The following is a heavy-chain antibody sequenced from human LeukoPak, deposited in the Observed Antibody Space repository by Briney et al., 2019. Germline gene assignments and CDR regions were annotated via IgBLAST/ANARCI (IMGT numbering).Heavy chain of an antibody. J-gene: IGHJ4*02. D-gene: IGHD3-22*01. CDR2: ISSSSSYI. V-gene: IGHV3-11*06. Sequence: PGGSLRLSCAASGFTFSDYYMSWIRQAPGKGLEWVSSISSSSSYIYYADSVKGRFTISRDNAKNSLYLQMNSLRAEDTAVYYCAREGLYYYDSTGIFDYWGQGTLVTVSS. CDR1: GFTFSDYY. CDR3: AREGLYYYDSTGIFDY.